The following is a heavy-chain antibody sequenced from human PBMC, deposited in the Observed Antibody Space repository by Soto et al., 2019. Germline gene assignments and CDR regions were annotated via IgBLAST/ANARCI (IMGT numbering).Heavy chain of an antibody. CDR2: INSDGSRT. Sequence: EVQLVESGGDLVQPGESLRLSCAASGFTFSSNYMHWVRQAPGKGLVWVSFINSDGSRTNYADSVKGRFTISRDNAKNTLYLQMTSLRAEDTAVYYCASRGAVVPAASFDYWGQGTLVTVSS. CDR3: ASRGAVVPAASFDY. J-gene: IGHJ4*02. V-gene: IGHV3-74*01. CDR1: GFTFSSNY. D-gene: IGHD2-2*01.